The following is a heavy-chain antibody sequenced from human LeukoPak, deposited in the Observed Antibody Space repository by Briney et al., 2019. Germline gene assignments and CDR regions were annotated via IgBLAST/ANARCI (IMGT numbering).Heavy chain of an antibody. CDR1: GYTFTIYG. J-gene: IGHJ4*02. D-gene: IGHD6-19*01. Sequence: ASVTVFCKASGYTFTIYGISWGRHAPGQGLEWGGWISAYNGNTNYAQKLQGRVTMTTDTSTSTGYMELRSLRSDDTAVYYCARSRIAVAGTVDYWGQGTLVTVSS. V-gene: IGHV1-18*01. CDR2: ISAYNGNT. CDR3: ARSRIAVAGTVDY.